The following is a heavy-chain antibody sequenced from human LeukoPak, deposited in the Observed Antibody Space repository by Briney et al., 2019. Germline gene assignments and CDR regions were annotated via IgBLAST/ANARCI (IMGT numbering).Heavy chain of an antibody. CDR3: AKDGLWLRYYYYGMDV. J-gene: IGHJ6*02. D-gene: IGHD5-18*01. CDR2: ISSSGSTI. CDR1: GFTFSDYY. Sequence: GGSLRLSCAASGFTFSDYYMSWIRQAPGKGLEWVSYISSSGSTIYYADSVKGRFTISRDNSKNTLYLQMNSLRAEDTAVYYCAKDGLWLRYYYYGMDVWGQGTTVTVSS. V-gene: IGHV3-11*01.